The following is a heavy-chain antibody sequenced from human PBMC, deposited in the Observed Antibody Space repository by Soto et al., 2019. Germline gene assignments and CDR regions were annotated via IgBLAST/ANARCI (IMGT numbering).Heavy chain of an antibody. CDR1: GGSISSSSYY. V-gene: IGHV4-39*01. D-gene: IGHD3-22*01. J-gene: IGHJ4*02. CDR3: ARGFWDWGEYYYDSSGYYYVFDY. Sequence: SPTLSLTCTVSGGSISSSSYYWGWIRQPPGKGLEWIGSIYYSGSTYYNPSLKSRVTISVDTSKNQFSLKLSSVTAADTAVYYCARGFWDWGEYYYDSSGYYYVFDYWGQGTLVTVSS. CDR2: IYYSGST.